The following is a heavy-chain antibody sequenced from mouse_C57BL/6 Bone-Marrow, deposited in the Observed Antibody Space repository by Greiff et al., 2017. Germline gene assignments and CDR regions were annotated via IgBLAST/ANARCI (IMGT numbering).Heavy chain of an antibody. J-gene: IGHJ4*01. D-gene: IGHD3-3*01. CDR1: GYTFTNYW. CDR2: IYPGGGYT. Sequence: VQLQQSGAELVRPGTSVKMSCKASGYTFTNYWKGWAKQRPGHGLEWIGDIYPGGGYTNYNEKFKGKATLTADKSSSTAYMQFSSLTSEDSAIYYCARSRDDAMDYWGQGTSVTVSS. V-gene: IGHV1-63*01. CDR3: ARSRDDAMDY.